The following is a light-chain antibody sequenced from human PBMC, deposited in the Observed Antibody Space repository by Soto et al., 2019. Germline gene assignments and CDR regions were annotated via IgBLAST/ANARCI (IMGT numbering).Light chain of an antibody. Sequence: DIQMTQSPSTLSASVGDRVTITCRASQSVNRWLAWYQQKPGKAPKLLIYETSSLESGVPSRFGGSGSGTEFTLTISRLEPEDFAVYYCQQYGTSPKAFGQGTTGDIK. CDR3: QQYGTSPKA. CDR2: ETS. J-gene: IGKJ1*01. V-gene: IGKV1-5*03. CDR1: QSVNRW.